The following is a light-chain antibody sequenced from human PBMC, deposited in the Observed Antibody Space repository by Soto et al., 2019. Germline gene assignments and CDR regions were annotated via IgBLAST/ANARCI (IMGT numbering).Light chain of an antibody. CDR2: KAS. J-gene: IGKJ1*01. Sequence: DIQMTQSPSTLSTSIGDRVTITCRASQSIGSWLAWYQQKPGKAPKLLIYKASSLESGVPSRFSGSGSGTEFTLTISSLQPDDFATYYCQQYNSFWTFGQGTKVDMK. CDR3: QQYNSFWT. V-gene: IGKV1-5*03. CDR1: QSIGSW.